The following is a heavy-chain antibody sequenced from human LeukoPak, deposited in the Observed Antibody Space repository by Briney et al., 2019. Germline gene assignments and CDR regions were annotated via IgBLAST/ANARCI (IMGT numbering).Heavy chain of an antibody. CDR2: IWYDGSQK. CDR3: AKDIPDWPSAS. Sequence: AGGSLRLSCAASGFRFGEFGLHWVRQAPGKGLEWVAVIWYDGSQKHYSDSVKGRFTISRDNSKDTLYLQMDSLRADDTAVYFCAKDIPDWPSASWGQGTVVIVS. D-gene: IGHD3-9*01. V-gene: IGHV3-33*06. J-gene: IGHJ5*02. CDR1: GFRFGEFG.